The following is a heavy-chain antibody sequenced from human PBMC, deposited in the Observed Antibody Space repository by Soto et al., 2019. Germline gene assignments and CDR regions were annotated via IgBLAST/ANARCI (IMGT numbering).Heavy chain of an antibody. CDR3: ARPIDNYAGYGSYYNDAFDI. V-gene: IGHV3-33*01. CDR1: GFTFSSYG. D-gene: IGHD3-10*01. CDR2: IWYDGSNK. J-gene: IGHJ3*02. Sequence: GGSLRLSCAASGFTFSSYGMHWVRQAPGKGLEWVAVIWYDGSNKYYADSVKGRFTISRDNSKNTLYLQMNSLRAEDTAVYYCARPIDNYAGYGSYYNDAFDIWGHGKMVTVSS.